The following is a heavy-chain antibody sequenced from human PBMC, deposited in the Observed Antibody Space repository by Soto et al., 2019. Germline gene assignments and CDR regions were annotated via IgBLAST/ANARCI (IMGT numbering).Heavy chain of an antibody. V-gene: IGHV6-1*01. Sequence: SQTLSLTCAISGDSVSSNSAAWNWIRQSPSGGLEWLGRTYYRSKWYNDYAVSVKSRITINPDTSKNQFSLQLNSVTPEDTAVYYCARARWLQPLWDQSAFDIWAQRTMVTVSS. CDR2: TYYRSKWYN. CDR1: GDSVSSNSAA. CDR3: ARARWLQPLWDQSAFDI. J-gene: IGHJ3*02. D-gene: IGHD5-12*01.